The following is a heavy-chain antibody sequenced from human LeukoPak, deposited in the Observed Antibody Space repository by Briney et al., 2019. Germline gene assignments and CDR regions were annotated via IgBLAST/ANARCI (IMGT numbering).Heavy chain of an antibody. Sequence: SVKVPCKASGGTFSSYAISWVRQAPGQGLEWMGGIIPIFGTANYAQKFQGRVTITADESTSTAYMELSSLRSEDTAVYYCAREGYSDSNHFHYYYYYMDVWGKGTTVTVSS. CDR1: GGTFSSYA. CDR3: AREGYSDSNHFHYYYYYMDV. V-gene: IGHV1-69*01. CDR2: IIPIFGTA. D-gene: IGHD6-13*01. J-gene: IGHJ6*03.